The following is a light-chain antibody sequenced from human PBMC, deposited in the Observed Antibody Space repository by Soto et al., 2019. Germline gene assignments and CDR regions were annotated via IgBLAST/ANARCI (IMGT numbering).Light chain of an antibody. J-gene: IGKJ4*01. V-gene: IGKV3-20*01. CDR3: QHYDSSPGFT. Sequence: EIVLTQSPGTLSLSPGERATLSCRASQSFHTNYLAWYQHRPGQAPSLLIYGASIRASGIPERFSGRGSGTDFTLTISRLEPEDSAVYYCQHYDSSPGFTFGGGTKMEIK. CDR2: GAS. CDR1: QSFHTNY.